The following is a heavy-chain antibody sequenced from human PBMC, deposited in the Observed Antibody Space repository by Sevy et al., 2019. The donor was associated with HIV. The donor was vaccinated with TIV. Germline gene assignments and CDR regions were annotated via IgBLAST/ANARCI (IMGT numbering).Heavy chain of an antibody. CDR2: IIPIFGTA. D-gene: IGHD2-21*02. CDR3: ARDEGDRKTHDAFDI. V-gene: IGHV1-69*06. J-gene: IGHJ3*02. CDR1: GGTFSSYA. Sequence: APVKVSCKASGGTFSSYAISWVRQAPGQGLEWMGGIIPIFGTANYAQKFQGRVTITADKSTITAYMELSSLRSEDTAVYYCARDEGDRKTHDAFDIWGQGTMVTVSS.